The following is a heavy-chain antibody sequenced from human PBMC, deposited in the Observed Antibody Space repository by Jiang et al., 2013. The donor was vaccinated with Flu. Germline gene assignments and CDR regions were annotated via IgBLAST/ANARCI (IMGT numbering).Heavy chain of an antibody. V-gene: IGHV3-7*01. J-gene: IGHJ6*02. CDR2: IKQDGSEK. Sequence: NIKQDGSEKYYVDSVKGRFTISRDNAKNSLYLQMNSLRAEDTAVYYCARESYYDSSGYYGYYYYGMDVWGQGTTVTVSS. CDR3: ARESYYDSSGYYGYYYYGMDV. D-gene: IGHD3-22*01.